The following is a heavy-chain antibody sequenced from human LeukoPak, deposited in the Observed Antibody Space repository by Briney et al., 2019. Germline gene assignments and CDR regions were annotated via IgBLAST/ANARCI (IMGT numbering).Heavy chain of an antibody. D-gene: IGHD3-10*01. CDR3: ARPSAGGLITHFDY. V-gene: IGHV4-39*01. J-gene: IGHJ4*02. Sequence: PSETLSLTCTVSGGSISSSNYYWGWIRQPPGKGLERIGSIYYSGSTYYNPSLKSRVTISVDTSKNQFSLKLSSVTAADTAVYYCARPSAGGLITHFDYWGQGTLVTVSS. CDR1: GGSISSSNYY. CDR2: IYYSGST.